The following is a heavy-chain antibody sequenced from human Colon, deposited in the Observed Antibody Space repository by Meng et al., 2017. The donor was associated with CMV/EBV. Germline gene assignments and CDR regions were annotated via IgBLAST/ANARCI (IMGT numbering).Heavy chain of an antibody. CDR1: GDAISSSRYY. CDR3: VRVVGTSSGFRHYFDF. D-gene: IGHD3-22*01. Sequence: GSLRLSCSVSGDAISSSRYYWDWVRQPPGKGLEWIGSIYYSTTTFYNPSLRGRITISGDTSKNQISLKLTSVTAADTAKYYCVRVVGTSSGFRHYFDFWGQGAQVTVSS. J-gene: IGHJ4*02. V-gene: IGHV4-39*07. CDR2: IYYSTTT.